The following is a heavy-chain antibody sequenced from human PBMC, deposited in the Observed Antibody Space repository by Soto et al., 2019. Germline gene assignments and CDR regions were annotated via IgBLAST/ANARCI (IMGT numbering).Heavy chain of an antibody. D-gene: IGHD1-1*01. CDR3: ASLSRDGYNYYFDY. CDR1: GGTFSSYA. V-gene: IGHV1-69*13. CDR2: IIPIFGTA. Sequence: GASVKVSCKASGGTFSSYAISWVRQAPGQGLEWMGGIIPIFGTANYAQKFQGRVTITADESTSTAYMELSSLRSEDTAVYYCASLSRDGYNYYFDYWGQGTLVTVSS. J-gene: IGHJ4*02.